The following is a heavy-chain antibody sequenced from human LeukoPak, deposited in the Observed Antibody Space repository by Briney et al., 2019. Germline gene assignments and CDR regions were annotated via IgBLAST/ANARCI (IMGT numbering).Heavy chain of an antibody. J-gene: IGHJ4*02. CDR1: GGSFSGYY. D-gene: IGHD5-18*01. CDR3: ARRAGYSYGYWYFDY. CDR2: INHSGST. V-gene: IGHV4-34*01. Sequence: SETLSLTCAVYGGSFSGYYWSWIRQPPGKGLEWIGEINHSGSTNYNPSLKSRVTISVDTSKNQFSLKLSSVTAADTAVYYCARRAGYSYGYWYFDYWGQGTLVTVSS.